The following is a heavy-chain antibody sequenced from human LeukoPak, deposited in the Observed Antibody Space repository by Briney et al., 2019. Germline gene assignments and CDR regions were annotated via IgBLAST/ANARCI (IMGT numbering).Heavy chain of an antibody. D-gene: IGHD3-22*01. CDR3: ARDLVDYYDSSGLDY. V-gene: IGHV3-30*04. CDR2: VSYDGSNK. J-gene: IGHJ4*02. Sequence: GGSLRLSCAASGFTVSSYAMHWVRQTPGKGLEWVAVVSYDGSNKYYADSVKGRFTISRDNSKNTLYLQMNSLRAEDTAVYYCARDLVDYYDSSGLDYWGQGTLVTVSS. CDR1: GFTVSSYA.